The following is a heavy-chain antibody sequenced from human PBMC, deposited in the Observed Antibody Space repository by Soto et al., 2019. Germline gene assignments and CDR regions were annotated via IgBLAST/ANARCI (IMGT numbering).Heavy chain of an antibody. CDR1: GFSLSTRGVG. V-gene: IGHV2-5*02. Sequence: QITLKESGPTLVKPTQTLTLTCTFSGFSLSTRGVGVGWIRQPPGKALEWLALIYWDDDKRYSPSLKTRLTITKDTSKNQMVLTMTNMDPVDTATYSCAHIVVSRWFDFWGQGTLVTVSS. CDR3: AHIVVSRWFDF. D-gene: IGHD6-13*01. J-gene: IGHJ4*02. CDR2: IYWDDDK.